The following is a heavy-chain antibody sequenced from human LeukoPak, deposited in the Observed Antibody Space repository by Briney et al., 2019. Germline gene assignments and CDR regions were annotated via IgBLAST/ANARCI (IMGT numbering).Heavy chain of an antibody. Sequence: PSQTLSLTCTVSGGSISSGGYYWSWIRQPPGKGLEWIGSIYYSGSTYYNPSLKSRVTISVDTSKNQFSLKLSSVTAADTAVYYCARNGGGSVRGAFDIWGQGTMVTVSS. D-gene: IGHD3-16*01. CDR1: GGSISSGGYY. J-gene: IGHJ3*02. CDR2: IYYSGST. V-gene: IGHV4-39*07. CDR3: ARNGGGSVRGAFDI.